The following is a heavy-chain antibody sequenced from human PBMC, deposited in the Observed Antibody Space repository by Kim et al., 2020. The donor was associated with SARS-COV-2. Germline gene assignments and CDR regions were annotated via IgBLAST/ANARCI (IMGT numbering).Heavy chain of an antibody. CDR3: ARDQWPYGDYVTLNY. D-gene: IGHD4-17*01. J-gene: IGHJ4*02. Sequence: GGHLRLSCAASGFTFSSYGMHWVRQAPGKGLEWVAVISDEGSNKYDADSVKGRFTISRDNSKNTLYLQMNSLRAEDTAVYYCARDQWPYGDYVTLNYWGQGTLVTVSS. V-gene: IGHV3-33*05. CDR1: GFTFSSYG. CDR2: ISDEGSNK.